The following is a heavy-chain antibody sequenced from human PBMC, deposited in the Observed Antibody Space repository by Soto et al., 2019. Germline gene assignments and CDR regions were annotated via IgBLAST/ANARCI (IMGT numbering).Heavy chain of an antibody. Sequence: SETLSLTCTVSGGSISSYYCSWIRQPPGKGLEWIGYIYYSGSTYYNPSLKSRVTISVDTSKNQFSLKLSSVTAADTAVYYCARGLPRSHSFDYWGQGTLVTVSS. D-gene: IGHD4-17*01. CDR3: ARGLPRSHSFDY. V-gene: IGHV4-59*08. J-gene: IGHJ4*02. CDR1: GGSISSYY. CDR2: IYYSGST.